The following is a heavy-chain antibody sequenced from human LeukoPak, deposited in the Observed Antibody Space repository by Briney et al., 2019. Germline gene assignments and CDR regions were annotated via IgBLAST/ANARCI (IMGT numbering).Heavy chain of an antibody. V-gene: IGHV1-8*01. J-gene: IGHJ6*03. D-gene: IGHD1-26*01. CDR3: ARVRVGGGYTYYYYMDV. CDR1: GYTFTSYD. CDR2: MNPNSGNT. Sequence: ASVKVSCKASGYTFTSYDINWVRQATGQGLEWMGWMNPNSGNTGYAQKFQGRVTMTRSTSISTAYMELSSLRSDDTAVYYCARVRVGGGYTYYYYMDVWGKGTTVTVSS.